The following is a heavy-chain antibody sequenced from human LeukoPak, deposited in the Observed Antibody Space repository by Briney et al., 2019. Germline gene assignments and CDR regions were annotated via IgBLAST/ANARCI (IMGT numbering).Heavy chain of an antibody. Sequence: GASLRLSCAASGFIFSSYSMDWVRQAPGKGLEWVSYISSSSSTIYYADSVKGRFTISRDNAKNSLYLQMNSLRDEDTAVYYCARERGVYFDYWGQGTLVTVSS. D-gene: IGHD3-10*01. V-gene: IGHV3-48*02. CDR1: GFIFSSYS. CDR3: ARERGVYFDY. CDR2: ISSSSSTI. J-gene: IGHJ4*02.